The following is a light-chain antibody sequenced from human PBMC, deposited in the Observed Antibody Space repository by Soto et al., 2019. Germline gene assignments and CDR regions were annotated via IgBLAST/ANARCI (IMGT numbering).Light chain of an antibody. CDR1: TSDVGGYDV. CDR3: CSFAGSSTFWV. CDR2: EVN. V-gene: IGLV2-23*02. Sequence: QSVLTQPASVSGSPGQSITISCSGTTSDVGGYDVVSWYQQHPGKAPKLMIFEVNQRPSGVSDRFSGSKSGNTASLTISGLQAGDEADYYSCSFAGSSTFWVFGGGTKLTVL. J-gene: IGLJ3*02.